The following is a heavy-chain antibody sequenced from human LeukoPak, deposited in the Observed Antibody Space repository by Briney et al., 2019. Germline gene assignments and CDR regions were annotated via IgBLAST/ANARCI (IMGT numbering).Heavy chain of an antibody. CDR3: ARAVCSSTSCYFDY. D-gene: IGHD2-2*01. Sequence: PGGSLRLSCAASGFTFSSYSMNWVRQAPGKGLEWVSSISSSSSYIYYADSVKGRFTSSRDNAKNSLYLQMNSLRAEDTAVYYCARAVCSSTSCYFDYWGQGTLVTVSS. CDR2: ISSSSSYI. CDR1: GFTFSSYS. V-gene: IGHV3-21*01. J-gene: IGHJ4*02.